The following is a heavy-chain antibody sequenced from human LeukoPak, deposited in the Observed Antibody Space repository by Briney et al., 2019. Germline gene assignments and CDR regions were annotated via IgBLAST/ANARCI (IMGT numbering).Heavy chain of an antibody. Sequence: GGSLRLSCAVSGFTFSTYSMNWVRQAPGKGLEWVSYISSGSVYIHYADSVKGRFTISRDNAKNSVYLQMDSLTTEDTGVYFGARGGGNAEYWGQGTLVTVSS. J-gene: IGHJ4*02. CDR2: ISSGSVYI. CDR1: GFTFSTYS. V-gene: IGHV3-21*01. CDR3: ARGGGNAEY. D-gene: IGHD3-16*01.